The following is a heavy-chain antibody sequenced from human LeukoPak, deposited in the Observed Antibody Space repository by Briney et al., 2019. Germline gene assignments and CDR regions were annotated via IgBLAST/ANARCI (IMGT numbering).Heavy chain of an antibody. V-gene: IGHV3-74*01. CDR3: ARDRGSSGWYEFDY. Sequence: GGSLRLSCAASGFTFNNYWMHWVRQAPGKGLVWVSRIDTDGTSTSYADAVKGRFTISRDNAKNSLYLQMNSLRAEDTAVYYCARDRGSSGWYEFDYWGQGTLVTVSS. CDR1: GFTFNNYW. D-gene: IGHD6-19*01. CDR2: IDTDGTST. J-gene: IGHJ4*02.